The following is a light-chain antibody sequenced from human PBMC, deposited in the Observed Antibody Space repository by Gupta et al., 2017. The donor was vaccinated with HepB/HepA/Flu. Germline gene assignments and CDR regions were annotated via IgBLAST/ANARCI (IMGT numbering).Light chain of an antibody. Sequence: ENVLTQSTDTLSLSLGERATLSCRASQSVSSNFLAWYQQNPGLAPRLLIFGASIRADGIPDRFSGRGSGTDFTLTIRRLDPEDFAVYCCHQDGSLPYPFGQGTKLEIK. CDR2: GAS. J-gene: IGKJ2*01. V-gene: IGKV3-20*01. CDR1: QSVSSNF. CDR3: HQDGSLPYP.